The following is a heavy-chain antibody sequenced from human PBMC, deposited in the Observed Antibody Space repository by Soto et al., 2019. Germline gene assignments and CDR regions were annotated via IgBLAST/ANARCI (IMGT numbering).Heavy chain of an antibody. J-gene: IGHJ4*02. V-gene: IGHV4-4*02. CDR3: ARDVGYHYDGSPSGQFDF. CDR1: GNSSSTTNW. Sequence: SETLSLTCVVSGNSSSTTNWMSWVGQSPGKGLEWSGEIYHSGSTNYNPARNRRVTISVDKSKNQFSLKISSVTAADTAVYYCARDVGYHYDGSPSGQFDFWGQGTLVTVSS. D-gene: IGHD3-22*01. CDR2: IYHSGST.